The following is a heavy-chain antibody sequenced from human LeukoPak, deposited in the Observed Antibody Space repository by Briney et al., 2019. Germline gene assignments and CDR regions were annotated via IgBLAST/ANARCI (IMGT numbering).Heavy chain of an antibody. D-gene: IGHD3-22*01. J-gene: IGHJ4*02. V-gene: IGHV1-69*06. CDR2: IIPIFGTP. CDR1: GGTFSRYA. CDR3: ARGDYYDSSGLFDY. Sequence: ASVKVSCKASGGTFSRYAISWVRQAPGQGLEWMGRIIPIFGTPNYAQKFQGRVTISADKSTNTAYMEVTSPRSEDTAVYYCARGDYYDSSGLFDYWGQGTLVTVSS.